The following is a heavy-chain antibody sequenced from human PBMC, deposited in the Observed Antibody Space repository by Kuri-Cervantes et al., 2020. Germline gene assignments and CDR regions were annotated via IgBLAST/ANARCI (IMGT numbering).Heavy chain of an antibody. Sequence: ASVKVSCKASGYTFTSYAMHWVRQAPGQRLEWMGWINAGNGNTKYSQKLQGRVTMTTDTSTSTAYMELRSLRSDDTAVYYCARGRRIAAAGGGTFDYWGQGTLVTVSS. CDR3: ARGRRIAAAGGGTFDY. V-gene: IGHV1-3*01. D-gene: IGHD6-13*01. J-gene: IGHJ4*02. CDR1: GYTFTSYA. CDR2: INAGNGNT.